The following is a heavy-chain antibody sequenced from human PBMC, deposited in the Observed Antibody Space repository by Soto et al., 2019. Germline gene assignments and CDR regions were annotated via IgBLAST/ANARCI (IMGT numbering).Heavy chain of an antibody. CDR1: GYTFTSYG. D-gene: IGHD3-10*01. CDR2: ISAYNGNT. Sequence: QVQLVQSGAEVKKPGASVKVSCTASGYTFTSYGISWVRQAPGQGLEWMGWISAYNGNTNYAQKLQGRVTMTTDTSTSTAYMELRSLRSDDTAVYYWATQYYGSGKGWFDPWGQGTLVTVSS. J-gene: IGHJ5*02. V-gene: IGHV1-18*01. CDR3: ATQYYGSGKGWFDP.